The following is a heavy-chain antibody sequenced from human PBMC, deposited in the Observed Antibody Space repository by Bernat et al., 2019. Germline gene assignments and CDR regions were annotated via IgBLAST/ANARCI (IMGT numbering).Heavy chain of an antibody. J-gene: IGHJ5*02. CDR3: TAEVGVTSYNWFDP. Sequence: EVQLVESGGGLVQPGGTLKLSCAASGFTFSGSAMHWVRQASGKGLEWVGRISTKTDSFATRYGASVKGRFTISRDDSKNTAYLQMNSLRTEDTAVYYCTAEVGVTSYNWFDPWGRGTLVTVSS. CDR1: GFTFSGSA. V-gene: IGHV3-73*01. D-gene: IGHD1-26*01. CDR2: ISTKTDSFAT.